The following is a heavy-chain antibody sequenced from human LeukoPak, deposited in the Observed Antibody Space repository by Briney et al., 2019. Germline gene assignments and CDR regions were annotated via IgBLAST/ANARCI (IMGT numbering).Heavy chain of an antibody. V-gene: IGHV3-7*01. CDR2: IKEDGSEK. CDR3: ARQYKYEDSDYRPFDY. CDR1: GFSFTTYW. D-gene: IGHD3-16*01. Sequence: PGGSLRLSCAASGFSFTTYWMGWVRQAPGKGPEWVANIKEDGSEKSYVDSVKGRFTISRDNANHSLYLQMNSLRAEDTAVYYCARQYKYEDSDYRPFDYWGQGTLVTVSS. J-gene: IGHJ4*02.